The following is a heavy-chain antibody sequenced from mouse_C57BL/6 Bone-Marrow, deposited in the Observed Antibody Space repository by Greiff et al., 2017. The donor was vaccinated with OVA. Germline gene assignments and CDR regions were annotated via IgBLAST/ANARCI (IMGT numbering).Heavy chain of an antibody. V-gene: IGHV1-80*01. CDR3: ARVLGRAWFAY. D-gene: IGHD4-1*01. CDR2: IYPGDGDT. J-gene: IGHJ3*01. Sequence: QVQLQQSGAELVKPGASVKISCKASGYAFSSYWMNWVKQRPGKGLEWIGQIYPGDGDTNYNGKFKGKATLSAGKSSSTAYMQLSSLTSEDSAVCFCARVLGRAWFAYWGQGALVTVSA. CDR1: GYAFSSYW.